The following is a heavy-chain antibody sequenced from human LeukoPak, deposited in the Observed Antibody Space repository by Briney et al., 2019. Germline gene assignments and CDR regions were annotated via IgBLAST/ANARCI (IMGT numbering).Heavy chain of an antibody. D-gene: IGHD2-15*01. J-gene: IGHJ4*02. CDR1: GFTFSSYG. CDR2: ISYDGSNK. Sequence: PGGSLRLSCAASGFTFSSYGMHWVRQAPGKGLEWVAVISYDGSNKYYADSVKGRFTISRDNSKNTLYLQMYSLRAEDTAVYYCAKGGYCSGGSCYPLDYWGQGTLVTVSS. CDR3: AKGGYCSGGSCYPLDY. V-gene: IGHV3-30*18.